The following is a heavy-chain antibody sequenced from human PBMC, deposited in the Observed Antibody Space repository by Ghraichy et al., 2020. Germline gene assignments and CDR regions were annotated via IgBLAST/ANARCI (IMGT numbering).Heavy chain of an antibody. CDR1: GYTFTAYY. CDR2: INPNSGDT. Sequence: ASVKVSCKASGYTFTAYYLHWVRQAPGQGLEWMGWINPNSGDTNSAQRFQGRVTMTRDTSITTAYMELTRLRSDDTALYYCARGRGYSYGTAPDYWGQGTLVTVSS. D-gene: IGHD5-18*01. CDR3: ARGRGYSYGTAPDY. V-gene: IGHV1-2*02. J-gene: IGHJ4*02.